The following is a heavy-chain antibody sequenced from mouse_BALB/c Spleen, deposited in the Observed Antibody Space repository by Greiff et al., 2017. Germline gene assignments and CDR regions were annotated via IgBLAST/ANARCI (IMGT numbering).Heavy chain of an antibody. CDR1: GYTFSSYW. CDR3: ARGWYGNPYFDY. D-gene: IGHD2-10*02. Sequence: VQRVESGAELMKPGASVKISCKATGYTFSSYWIEWVKQRPGHGLEWIGEILPGSGSTNYNEKFKGKATFTADTSSNTAYMQLSSLTSEDSAVYYCARGWYGNPYFDYWGQGTTLTVSS. CDR2: ILPGSGST. J-gene: IGHJ2*01. V-gene: IGHV1-9*01.